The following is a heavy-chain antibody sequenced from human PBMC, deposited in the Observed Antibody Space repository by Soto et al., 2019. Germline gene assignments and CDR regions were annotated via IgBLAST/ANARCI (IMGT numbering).Heavy chain of an antibody. V-gene: IGHV1-18*01. CDR3: ARGPDIVVVPAADFLVDY. J-gene: IGHJ4*02. Sequence: QVQLVQSGAEVKKPGASVKVSCKASGYTFTSYGISWVRQAPGQGLEWMGWISAYNGNTNYAQKLQGRVTMTTDTSTSTAYMDLRSLRSDDTAVYYCARGPDIVVVPAADFLVDYWGQGTLVTVSS. CDR2: ISAYNGNT. D-gene: IGHD2-2*01. CDR1: GYTFTSYG.